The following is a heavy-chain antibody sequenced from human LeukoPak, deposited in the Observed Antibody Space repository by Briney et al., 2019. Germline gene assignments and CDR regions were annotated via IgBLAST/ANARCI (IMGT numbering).Heavy chain of an antibody. CDR3: AKDLGYCSGGSCYYQYYYYYGMDV. Sequence: GRSLRLSCAASGFTFSSYGMHWVRQAPGKGLEWVAVISYDGSNKYYADSVKGRFTISRDNSKNTLYLPMNSLRAEDTAVYYCAKDLGYCSGGSCYYQYYYYYGMDVWGKGTTVTVSS. V-gene: IGHV3-30*18. J-gene: IGHJ6*04. CDR2: ISYDGSNK. D-gene: IGHD2-15*01. CDR1: GFTFSSYG.